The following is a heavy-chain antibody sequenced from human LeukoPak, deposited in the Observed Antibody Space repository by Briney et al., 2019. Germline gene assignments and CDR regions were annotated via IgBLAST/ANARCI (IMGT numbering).Heavy chain of an antibody. CDR2: ISGSGGST. D-gene: IGHD6-19*01. CDR3: AKRDYSSGWYASDY. Sequence: GGSLRLSCAASGFTFSSYAMSWVRQAPGKGLEWVSAISGSGGSTYYADSVKGRFTISRDNSKNTLYLQMNSLRAEDTAVYYCAKRDYSSGWYASDYWGQGTLVTVSS. CDR1: GFTFSSYA. J-gene: IGHJ4*02. V-gene: IGHV3-23*01.